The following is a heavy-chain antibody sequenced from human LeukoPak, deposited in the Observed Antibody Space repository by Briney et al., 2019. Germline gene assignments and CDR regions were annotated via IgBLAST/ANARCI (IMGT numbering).Heavy chain of an antibody. D-gene: IGHD1-26*01. CDR3: AQGGIVGGQSAFDI. J-gene: IGHJ3*02. V-gene: IGHV3-23*01. Sequence: PGGSLRLSCAASGFTFSSYAMSWVRQAPGKGLEWVSAISGSGGSTHYADSVKGRFTISRDNAKNSLYLQMNSLRAEDTAVYYCAQGGIVGGQSAFDIWGQGTMVTVSS. CDR2: ISGSGGST. CDR1: GFTFSSYA.